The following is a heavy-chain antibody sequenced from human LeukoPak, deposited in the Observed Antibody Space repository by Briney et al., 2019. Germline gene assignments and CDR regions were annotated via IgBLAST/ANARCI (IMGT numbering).Heavy chain of an antibody. J-gene: IGHJ4*01. D-gene: IGHD3-10*01. CDR1: GFTFSSYG. CDR2: RWYDGSNK. Sequence: GGSLRLSCAASGFTFSSYGMHWVRQAPGKGLEWVAVRWYDGSNKYYADSVKGRFTISRDNSKNTLYLQMNSLRAEDTAMYYCARALYGSGNYYYPGDYWGHGTLVTVSS. V-gene: IGHV3-33*01. CDR3: ARALYGSGNYYYPGDY.